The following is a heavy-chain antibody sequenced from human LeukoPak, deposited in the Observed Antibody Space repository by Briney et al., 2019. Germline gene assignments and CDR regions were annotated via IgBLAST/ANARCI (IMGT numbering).Heavy chain of an antibody. Sequence: GGSLRLSCAASGFTFSSYWMNWVRQAPGKGLEWVSAISGSGGSTYYADSVKGRFTISRDNSKNTLYLQMNSLRAEDTAVYYCAKIVVVPYFDYWGQGTLVTVSS. CDR2: ISGSGGST. V-gene: IGHV3-23*01. J-gene: IGHJ4*02. D-gene: IGHD3-22*01. CDR1: GFTFSSYW. CDR3: AKIVVVPYFDY.